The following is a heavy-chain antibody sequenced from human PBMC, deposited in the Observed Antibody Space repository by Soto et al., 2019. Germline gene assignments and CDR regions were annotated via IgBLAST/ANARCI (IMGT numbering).Heavy chain of an antibody. Sequence: SETLSLTCTVSRGSISNYFWTWIRQPPGRGLEWIGYISYSGTTNYNASLKSRVTISVDTSKNQFSLKLSSVTAADTAVYYCASHRTYYRFDPWGQGTLVTVSS. J-gene: IGHJ5*02. D-gene: IGHD3-10*01. V-gene: IGHV4-59*01. CDR2: ISYSGTT. CDR3: ASHRTYYRFDP. CDR1: RGSISNYF.